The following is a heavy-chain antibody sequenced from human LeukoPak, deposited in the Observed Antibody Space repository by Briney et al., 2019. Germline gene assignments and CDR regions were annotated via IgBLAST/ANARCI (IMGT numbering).Heavy chain of an antibody. CDR1: GYTFTGYY. J-gene: IGHJ3*02. CDR3: ARAIWFGELLLATFDALDI. V-gene: IGHV1-2*02. Sequence: ASVKVSCKASGYTFTGYYMHWVRQAPGQGLEWMGWINLNSGGTSYAQKFQGRVTMTRDTSISTAYMELSRLRSDDTAVYYCARAIWFGELLLATFDALDIWGQGTMVTVSS. CDR2: INLNSGGT. D-gene: IGHD3-10*01.